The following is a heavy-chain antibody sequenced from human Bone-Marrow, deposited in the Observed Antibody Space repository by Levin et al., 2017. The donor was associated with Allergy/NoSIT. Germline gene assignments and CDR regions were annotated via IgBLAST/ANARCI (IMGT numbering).Heavy chain of an antibody. J-gene: IGHJ4*02. D-gene: IGHD7-27*01. V-gene: IGHV6-1*01. Sequence: SQTLSLTCVISGDCVSGNSVGWHWIRQSPSRGLEWLGRTYYRSKWYNDYALSVKSRITINPDTSKNQFSLQLNSVSPEDTAVYYCARSHHWAYDYWGQGTLVAVSS. CDR3: ARSHHWAYDY. CDR2: TYYRSKWYN. CDR1: GDCVSGNSVG.